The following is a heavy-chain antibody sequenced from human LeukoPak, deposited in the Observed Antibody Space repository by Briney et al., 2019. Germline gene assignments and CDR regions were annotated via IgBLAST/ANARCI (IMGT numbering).Heavy chain of an antibody. CDR3: ARDSNTHCSGGSCYYYYYGMDV. D-gene: IGHD2-15*01. Sequence: GRSLRLSCAASGFTFSRYVMHWVRPAPGKGLEGVAVICYDGSNKYYADSVKGRFTIPRDNSKNTLYLQMNSLRAEDTAVYYCARDSNTHCSGGSCYYYYYGMDVWGQGTTVTVSS. CDR2: ICYDGSNK. CDR1: GFTFSRYV. J-gene: IGHJ6*02. V-gene: IGHV3-33*01.